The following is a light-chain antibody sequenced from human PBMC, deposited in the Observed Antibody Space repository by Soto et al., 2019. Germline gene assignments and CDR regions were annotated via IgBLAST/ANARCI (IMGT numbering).Light chain of an antibody. CDR2: RSS. CDR3: QKYGTSIV. J-gene: IGKJ3*01. CDR1: RSLSSSY. Sequence: FVLTQFPDTLSLSPGESATLSCRASRSLSSSYLAWYQQKPGQPPRLLISRSSDRAPGIPDRFRGSVSGADFNLTILRLEPEDFALYYCQKYGTSIVFGPGTKVGIK. V-gene: IGKV3-20*01.